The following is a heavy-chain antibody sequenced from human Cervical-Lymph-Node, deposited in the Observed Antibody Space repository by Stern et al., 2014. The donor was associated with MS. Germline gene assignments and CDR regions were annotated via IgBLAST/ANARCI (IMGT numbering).Heavy chain of an antibody. D-gene: IGHD4-17*01. Sequence: QLQLQESGPGLVKPSETLSLSCTVSGDSVRSYFWSWIRQPPGKGLEWIGYIFYTGRTSYNPSPKSRVSISVDTPKNPISLKVHSGTAADTAVYYCARHLNYGYYFDYWGQGTLVTVSS. CDR1: GDSVRSYF. CDR2: IFYTGRT. CDR3: ARHLNYGYYFDY. J-gene: IGHJ4*02. V-gene: IGHV4-59*08.